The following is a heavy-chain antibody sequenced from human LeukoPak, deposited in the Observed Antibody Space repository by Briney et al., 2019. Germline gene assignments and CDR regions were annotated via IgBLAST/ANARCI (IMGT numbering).Heavy chain of an antibody. Sequence: GGSLRLSCVASGFTFSSSEMNWVRQAPGKGLEWISYITSSSRTIWYADSVKGRFTISRDNAKNSLYLQMNSLRAEDTAVYYCARDCPGRAPYFDYWGQGTLVTVSS. CDR3: ARDCPGRAPYFDY. J-gene: IGHJ4*02. V-gene: IGHV3-48*03. CDR1: GFTFSSSE. CDR2: ITSSSRTI.